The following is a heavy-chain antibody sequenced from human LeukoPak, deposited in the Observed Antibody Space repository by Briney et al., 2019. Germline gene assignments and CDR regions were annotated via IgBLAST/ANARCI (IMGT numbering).Heavy chain of an antibody. CDR2: IWYDGSSK. CDR3: ARVEGYCSGASCYSGNAFDI. Sequence: PGRSLRLSCAASGFTFSSYGMHWVRQAPGKGLEWVAVIWYDGSSKYYADSVKGRFTISRDNSKNTLYLQMNSLRAEATAVYYCARVEGYCSGASCYSGNAFDIWGQGTMVTVSS. J-gene: IGHJ3*02. V-gene: IGHV3-33*01. CDR1: GFTFSSYG. D-gene: IGHD2-15*01.